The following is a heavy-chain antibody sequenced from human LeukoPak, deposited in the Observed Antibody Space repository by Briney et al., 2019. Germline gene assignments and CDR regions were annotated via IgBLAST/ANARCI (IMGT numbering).Heavy chain of an antibody. V-gene: IGHV3-74*01. D-gene: IGHD3-10*01. CDR3: AREGSINLNWFDP. Sequence: GGSLRLSCAASGFTFSSYWMHWVRQTPGKGLVWVSRINSDGSTTTYADSVKGRFTISRDNAKNTLYLQMNSLRAEDTAVYYCAREGSINLNWFDPWGQGTLVTVPS. J-gene: IGHJ5*02. CDR2: INSDGSTT. CDR1: GFTFSSYW.